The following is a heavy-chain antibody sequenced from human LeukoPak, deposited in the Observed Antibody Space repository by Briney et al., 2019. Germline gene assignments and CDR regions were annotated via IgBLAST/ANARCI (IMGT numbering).Heavy chain of an antibody. CDR3: ASRPADTTWYGVFDY. Sequence: PSETLSLTCSVSGASIDSHYWSWIRQSPGKGLEWIGYVFNGGSTNYYPSLNSRVTMSLDTSRAQFSLRLSSVTAADTAIYYCASRPADTTWYGVFDYWSQGTLVTVSS. CDR1: GASIDSHY. D-gene: IGHD3-10*01. CDR2: VFNGGST. J-gene: IGHJ4*02. V-gene: IGHV4-59*11.